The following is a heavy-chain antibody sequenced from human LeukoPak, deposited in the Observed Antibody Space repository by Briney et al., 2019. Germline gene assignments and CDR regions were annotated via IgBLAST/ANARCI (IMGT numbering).Heavy chain of an antibody. CDR2: INPSGGST. CDR1: GYTFTGYY. Sequence: GASVKVSCKTSGYTFTGYYIHWVRQAPGQGLEWMGIINPSGGSTSYAQKFQGRVTMTRDTSTSTVYMELSSLRSEDTAVYYCARDLPIYYDSSGPLDYWGQGTLVTVSS. V-gene: IGHV1-46*01. CDR3: ARDLPIYYDSSGPLDY. D-gene: IGHD3-22*01. J-gene: IGHJ4*02.